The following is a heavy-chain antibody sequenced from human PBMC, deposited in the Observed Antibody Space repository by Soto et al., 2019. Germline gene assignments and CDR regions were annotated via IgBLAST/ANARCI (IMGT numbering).Heavy chain of an antibody. Sequence: VESLTISCKDSGYTFSSYWIAWVLQMPGKGLEWMGMIYAADSDTRYSPSFEGQVTISADRSISTAYLQWSSLKAPDTAMYYCARSEGGYCSTYTCYTNWFDPWGQGALVTVSS. V-gene: IGHV5-51*01. CDR1: GYTFSSYW. CDR3: ARSEGGYCSTYTCYTNWFDP. J-gene: IGHJ5*02. D-gene: IGHD2-2*01. CDR2: IYAADSDT.